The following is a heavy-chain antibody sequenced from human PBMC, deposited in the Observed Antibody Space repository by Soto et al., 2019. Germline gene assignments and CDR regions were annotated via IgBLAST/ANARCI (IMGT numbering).Heavy chain of an antibody. CDR2: INHSGST. CDR3: ARGPQYYSGSARLRTYYYGMGV. CDR1: GGSFSGSY. J-gene: IGHJ6*02. V-gene: IGHV4-34*01. D-gene: IGHD3-10*01. Sequence: QVQLQQWGAGLLKPSETLSLTCAVYGGSFSGSYWSWIRQPPGKGLEWIGEINHSGSTNYNPSLKSRVTISVDTSKNHLSLNLSSVTAADTAVYYCARGPQYYSGSARLRTYYYGMGVWGQGTTVTVSS.